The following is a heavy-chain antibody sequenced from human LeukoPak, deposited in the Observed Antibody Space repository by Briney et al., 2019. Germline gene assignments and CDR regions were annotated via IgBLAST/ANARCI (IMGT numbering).Heavy chain of an antibody. J-gene: IGHJ5*02. D-gene: IGHD3-9*01. CDR2: IYYSGST. V-gene: IGHV4-59*08. Sequence: PSETLSLTCTVSGGSISSYYWSWIQQPPGKGLEWIGYIYYSGSTNYNPSLKSRVTISVDTSKNQFSLKLSSVTAADTAVYYCARHVRDYDILTGYYTSWFDPWGQGTLVTVSS. CDR1: GGSISSYY. CDR3: ARHVRDYDILTGYYTSWFDP.